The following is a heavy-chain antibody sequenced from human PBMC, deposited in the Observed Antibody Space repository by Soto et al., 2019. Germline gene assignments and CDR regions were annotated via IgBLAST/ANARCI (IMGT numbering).Heavy chain of an antibody. J-gene: IGHJ3*02. D-gene: IGHD3-22*01. CDR2: IKSKTDGGTT. CDR1: GFTFSNAW. CDR3: TTETMIVVVSGYDAFDI. Sequence: EVQLVESGGGLVKPGGSLRLSCAASGFTFSNAWMSWVRQAPGKGLEWVGRIKSKTDGGTTDYAAPVKGRFTISRDDSKNTLYLQMNSLKTEDTAVYYCTTETMIVVVSGYDAFDIWGQGTMVTVSS. V-gene: IGHV3-15*01.